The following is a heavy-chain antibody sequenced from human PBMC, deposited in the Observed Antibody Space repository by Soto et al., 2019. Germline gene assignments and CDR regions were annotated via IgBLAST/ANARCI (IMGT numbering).Heavy chain of an antibody. D-gene: IGHD4-4*01. CDR2: IWYDGSNK. CDR1: GFTFSSYG. J-gene: IGHJ4*02. V-gene: IGHV3-30*02. CDR3: AKNSDYSGFDY. Sequence: GGSLRLSCAASGFTFSSYGMHWVRQAPGKGGEWVAVIWYDGSNKYYADSVKGRFTISRDNSKNTLYLQMNSLRAEDTAVYYCAKNSDYSGFDYWGQGTLVTVSS.